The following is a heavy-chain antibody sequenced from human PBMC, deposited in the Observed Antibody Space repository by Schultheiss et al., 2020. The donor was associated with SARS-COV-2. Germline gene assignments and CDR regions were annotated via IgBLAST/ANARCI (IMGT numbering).Heavy chain of an antibody. CDR3: ARVRYQLPYYYYYYMDV. J-gene: IGHJ6*03. Sequence: SETLSLTCTVSGGSISSNYWSWIRQPPGKGLEWIGYIYYSGSTNYNPSLKSRVTISVDTSKNQFSLKLSSVTAADTAVYYCARVRYQLPYYYYYYMDVWGKGTTVTVSS. D-gene: IGHD2-2*01. V-gene: IGHV4-59*01. CDR2: IYYSGST. CDR1: GGSISSNY.